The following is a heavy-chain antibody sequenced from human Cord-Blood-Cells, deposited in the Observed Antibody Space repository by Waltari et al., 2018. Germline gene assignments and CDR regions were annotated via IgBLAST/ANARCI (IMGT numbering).Heavy chain of an antibody. V-gene: IGHV4-34*01. J-gene: IGHJ4*02. Sequence: QVQLQQWGAGLLKPSATLSLTCAVYGGSFSGYYWSWIRQPPGKGLEWIGEINHSGSTNYNPSLKSRVTISVDTSKNQFSLKLSSVTAADTAVYYCASGSYFDYWGQGTLVTVSS. CDR3: ASGSYFDY. CDR2: INHSGST. D-gene: IGHD3-10*01. CDR1: GGSFSGYY.